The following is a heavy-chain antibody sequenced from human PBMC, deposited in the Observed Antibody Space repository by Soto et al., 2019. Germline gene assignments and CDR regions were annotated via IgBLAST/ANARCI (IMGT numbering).Heavy chain of an antibody. CDR3: ARSRSTIFGFFDY. V-gene: IGHV1-2*04. D-gene: IGHD3-3*01. J-gene: IGHJ4*02. Sequence: GASVKVSCKASGYTFTGYYMHWVRQAPGQGLEWMGWINPNSGGTNYAQKFQGWVTMTRDTSISTAYMELSRLRSDDTAVYYCARSRSTIFGFFDYWGQGTLVTVSS. CDR2: INPNSGGT. CDR1: GYTFTGYY.